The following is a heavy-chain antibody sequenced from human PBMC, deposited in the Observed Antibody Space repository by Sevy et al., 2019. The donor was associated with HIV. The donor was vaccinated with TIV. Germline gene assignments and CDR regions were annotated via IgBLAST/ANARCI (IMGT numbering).Heavy chain of an antibody. Sequence: GGSLRLSCAASGFTFSSYAMHWVRQAPGKGLEWVAVISYDGSNKYYADSVKGRFTISRDNSKNTLYLQMNSLRAEETAVYYCAAMDSSGWTSAFDIWGQGTMVTVSS. CDR2: ISYDGSNK. CDR3: AAMDSSGWTSAFDI. V-gene: IGHV3-30-3*01. D-gene: IGHD6-19*01. CDR1: GFTFSSYA. J-gene: IGHJ3*02.